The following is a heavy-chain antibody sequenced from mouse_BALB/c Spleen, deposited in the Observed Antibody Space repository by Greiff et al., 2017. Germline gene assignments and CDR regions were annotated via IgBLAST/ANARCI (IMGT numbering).Heavy chain of an antibody. CDR3: TRVGITTATYAMDY. D-gene: IGHD1-2*01. V-gene: IGHV5-6-4*01. Sequence: EVHLVESGGGLVKPGGSLKLSCAASGFTFSSYTMSWVRQTPEKRLEWVATISSGGSYTYYPDSVKGRFTISRDNAKNTLYLQMSSLKSEDTAMYYCTRVGITTATYAMDYWGQGTSVTVSS. J-gene: IGHJ4*01. CDR2: ISSGGSYT. CDR1: GFTFSSYT.